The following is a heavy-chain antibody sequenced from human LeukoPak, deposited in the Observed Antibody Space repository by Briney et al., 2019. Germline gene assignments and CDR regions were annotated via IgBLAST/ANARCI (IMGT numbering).Heavy chain of an antibody. V-gene: IGHV3-23*01. CDR1: GFTFSSYA. D-gene: IGHD4-17*01. Sequence: PGGSLRLSCAASGFTFSSYAMSWVRQAPGKGREWGSAISGSGCSTYYADSVKGRFTISRDNSKNTLYLQMNSLRAEDTAVYYCAKRSYGDLSNWFDPWGQGTLVTVSS. J-gene: IGHJ5*02. CDR2: ISGSGCST. CDR3: AKRSYGDLSNWFDP.